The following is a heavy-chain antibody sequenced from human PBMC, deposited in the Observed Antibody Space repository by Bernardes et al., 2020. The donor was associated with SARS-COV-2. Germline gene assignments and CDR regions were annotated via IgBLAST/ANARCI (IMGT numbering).Heavy chain of an antibody. CDR2: FDPEDGET. D-gene: IGHD6-13*01. CDR1: GYTLTELS. J-gene: IGHJ6*02. CDR3: ATDFAAAGTPSMFYYYYGMDV. V-gene: IGHV1-24*01. Sequence: ASVKVSCKVSGYTLTELSMHWVRQAPGKGLEWMGGFDPEDGETIYAQKFQDRVTMTEDTSTDTAYMELSSLRSEDTAVYYCATDFAAAGTPSMFYYYYGMDVWGQGTTVTVSS.